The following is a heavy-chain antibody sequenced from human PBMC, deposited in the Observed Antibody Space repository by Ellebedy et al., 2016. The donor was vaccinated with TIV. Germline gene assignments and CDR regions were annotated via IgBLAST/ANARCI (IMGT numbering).Heavy chain of an antibody. V-gene: IGHV4-61*01. J-gene: IGHJ4*02. CDR1: GGSVSRANYY. CDR2: IYSSGRN. Sequence: MPGGSLRLSCTVSGGSVSRANYYWTWFRQPPGKGLEWIGYIYSSGRNDYKHSLKSRMAISVDTSRNQISLKLSSVTAADTAVYYCSAAYGRVTPAYWGQGTLVTVSS. CDR3: SAAYGRVTPAY. D-gene: IGHD4-17*01.